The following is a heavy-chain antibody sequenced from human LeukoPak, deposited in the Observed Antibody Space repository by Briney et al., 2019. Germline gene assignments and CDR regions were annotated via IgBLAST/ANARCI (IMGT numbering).Heavy chain of an antibody. CDR2: ISYDGNNR. D-gene: IGHD4-11*01. CDR1: GFTFSTYW. CDR3: ARDFSNYYFDY. J-gene: IGHJ4*02. V-gene: IGHV3-30-3*01. Sequence: PGGSLRLSCAASGFTFSTYWMQWVRQAPGKGLEWVAFISYDGNNRYSADSVKGRFTISRDTYRDTLYLQMNSLTTEDTAIYYCARDFSNYYFDYWGQGTLVTVSS.